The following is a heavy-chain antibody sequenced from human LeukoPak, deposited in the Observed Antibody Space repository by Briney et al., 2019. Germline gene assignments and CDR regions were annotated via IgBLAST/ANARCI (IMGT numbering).Heavy chain of an antibody. CDR3: VTSPDSAWHQFDF. CDR1: GFTFRDYT. CDR2: ISPYGSQK. J-gene: IGHJ4*02. Sequence: PGRSLRLSCLASGFTFRDYTFHWVRQTPDKGLEWVAVISPYGSQKWYADSVKGRSTISRDDSKNTLSLQMNSLQTEDTAIYHCVTSPDSAWHQFDFWGQGTLVTVSS. V-gene: IGHV3-30-3*01. D-gene: IGHD6-19*01.